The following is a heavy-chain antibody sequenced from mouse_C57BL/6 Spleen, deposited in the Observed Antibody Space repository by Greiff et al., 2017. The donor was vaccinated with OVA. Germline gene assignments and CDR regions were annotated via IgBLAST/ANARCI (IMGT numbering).Heavy chain of an antibody. CDR3: TRSYYGSSYWYFDV. CDR1: GYTFTDYE. Sequence: QVQLQQSGAELVRPGASVTLSCKASGYTFTDYEMHWVKQTPVHGLEWIGAIDPETGGTAYNQKFKGKAILTADKSSSTAYMELRSLTSEDSAVYYGTRSYYGSSYWYFDVWGTGTTVTVSS. V-gene: IGHV1-15*01. J-gene: IGHJ1*03. CDR2: IDPETGGT. D-gene: IGHD1-1*01.